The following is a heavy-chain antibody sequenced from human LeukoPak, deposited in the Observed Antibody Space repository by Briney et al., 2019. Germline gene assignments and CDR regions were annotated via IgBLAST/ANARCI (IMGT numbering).Heavy chain of an antibody. CDR1: GFTFSSYG. J-gene: IGHJ4*02. D-gene: IGHD2-15*01. CDR2: IRYDGSNK. Sequence: GALRLSCAASGFTFSSYGMHWVRQAPGKGLEWVAFIRYDGSNKYYADSVKGRYTISRDNSKNTLYLQMNSLRAEDTAVYYCAGSGFDYWGQGTLVTVSS. CDR3: AGSGFDY. V-gene: IGHV3-30*02.